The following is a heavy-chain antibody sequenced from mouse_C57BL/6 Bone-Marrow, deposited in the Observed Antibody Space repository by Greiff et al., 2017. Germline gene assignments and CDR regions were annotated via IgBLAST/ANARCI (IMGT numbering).Heavy chain of an antibody. CDR2: ISYSGST. V-gene: IGHV3-1*01. Sequence: EVKLVESGPGMVKPSQSLSLTCTVTGYSITSGYDWHWIRHFPGNKLEWMGYISYSGSTNYNPSLKSRISITHDTSKNHFFLKLNSVTTEDTATYYCARGNSNYYFDYWGQGTTLTVSS. CDR1: GYSITSGYD. J-gene: IGHJ2*01. CDR3: ARGNSNYYFDY. D-gene: IGHD2-5*01.